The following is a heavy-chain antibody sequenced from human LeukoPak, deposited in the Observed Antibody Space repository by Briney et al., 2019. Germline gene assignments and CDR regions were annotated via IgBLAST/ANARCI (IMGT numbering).Heavy chain of an antibody. CDR2: ISGSGGST. CDR3: AKGIAGSRSSSSPDY. CDR1: GFTFSSYA. D-gene: IGHD2-2*01. J-gene: IGHJ4*02. V-gene: IGHV3-23*01. Sequence: GGSLRLSCAAPGFTFSSYAMSWVRQAPGKGLEWVSAISGSGGSTYYADSVKGRFTISRDNSKNTLYLQMNSLRAEDTAVYYCAKGIAGSRSSSSPDYWGQGTLVTVSS.